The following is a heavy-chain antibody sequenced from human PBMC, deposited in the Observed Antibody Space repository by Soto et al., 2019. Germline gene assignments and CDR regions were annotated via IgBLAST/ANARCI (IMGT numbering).Heavy chain of an antibody. V-gene: IGHV1-18*01. D-gene: IGHD5-12*01. J-gene: IGHJ4*02. CDR1: GYTFTNYG. Sequence: ASVKVSCKASGYTFTNYGFSWVRQAPGQGLEWMGWISPYNGNTNYAQKLQGRVTMTTDTSTSTAYMELRSLRSDDTAIYYCARDQAGEDINGYEIQSSPTDYWGQGTLVTFSS. CDR2: ISPYNGNT. CDR3: ARDQAGEDINGYEIQSSPTDY.